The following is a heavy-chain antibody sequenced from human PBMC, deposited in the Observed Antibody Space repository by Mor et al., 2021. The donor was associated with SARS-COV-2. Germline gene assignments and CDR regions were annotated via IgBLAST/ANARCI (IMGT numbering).Heavy chain of an antibody. Sequence: RGSTNYNPSLKSRITLSVDTYKNHFSLNLSSVTAADTALYYCERGGFSSGWYGAFDIWGLGTMVTVSS. V-gene: IGHV4-34*01. CDR3: ERGGFSSGWYGAFDI. CDR2: RGST. D-gene: IGHD6-19*01. J-gene: IGHJ3*02.